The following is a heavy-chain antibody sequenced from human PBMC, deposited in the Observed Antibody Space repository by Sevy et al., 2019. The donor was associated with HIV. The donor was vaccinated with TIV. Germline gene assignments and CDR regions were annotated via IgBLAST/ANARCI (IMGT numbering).Heavy chain of an antibody. D-gene: IGHD3-22*01. CDR1: GYTLAKFS. Sequence: ASVKVSCKVSGYTLAKFSIHWVRQAPGKALEWMTSFDPEDGDPEDGKTIYAQKFLGRVTMTEDTSTDQAYMELSSLRSDDTAVYYCATTKDYYDSSGYPFDYWGQGTLVTVSS. CDR2: FDPEDGDPEDGKT. CDR3: ATTKDYYDSSGYPFDY. V-gene: IGHV1-24*01. J-gene: IGHJ4*02.